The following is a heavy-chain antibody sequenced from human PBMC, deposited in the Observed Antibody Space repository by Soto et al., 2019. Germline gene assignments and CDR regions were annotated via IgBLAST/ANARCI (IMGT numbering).Heavy chain of an antibody. CDR3: ARGGTYSSDAFDI. J-gene: IGHJ3*02. CDR1: GFTFSNYW. Sequence: GGSLRLSCAASGFTFSNYWMHWVRQAPGKGLVWVSRSNGDGSNTNYADLVKGRFTISRDNAKNTLYLQMNGLRDEDTAVYYCARGGTYSSDAFDIWGQGTMVTVSS. V-gene: IGHV3-74*01. CDR2: SNGDGSNT. D-gene: IGHD1-26*01.